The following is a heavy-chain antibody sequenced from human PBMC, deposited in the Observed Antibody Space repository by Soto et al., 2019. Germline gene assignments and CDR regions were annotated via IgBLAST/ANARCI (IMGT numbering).Heavy chain of an antibody. CDR2: IIPIFGTA. J-gene: IGHJ5*02. D-gene: IGHD1-1*01. Sequence: SVKVSCKASGGTFSSYAISWVRQAPGQGLEWMGGIIPIFGTADYAQKFQGRVTITADESTSTAYMELSSLRSEDTAVYYCARVAGTTTLNWFDPWGQGTLVTVSS. CDR3: ARVAGTTTLNWFDP. V-gene: IGHV1-69*13. CDR1: GGTFSSYA.